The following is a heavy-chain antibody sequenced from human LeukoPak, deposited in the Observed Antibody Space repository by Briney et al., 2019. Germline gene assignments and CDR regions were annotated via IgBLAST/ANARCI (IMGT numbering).Heavy chain of an antibody. CDR3: AKVFQRFTYYYGMDV. CDR2: ISYDGINK. V-gene: IGHV3-30*18. J-gene: IGHJ6*02. D-gene: IGHD2-21*01. CDR1: GFTFSNYG. Sequence: GGSLRLSCAGSGFTFSNYGMHWVRQAPGKGLEWVAVISYDGINKYYADSVKGRFTISRDNSKNTLYLQMNSLRAEDTAVHYCAKVFQRFTYYYGMDVWGQGTTVTVSS.